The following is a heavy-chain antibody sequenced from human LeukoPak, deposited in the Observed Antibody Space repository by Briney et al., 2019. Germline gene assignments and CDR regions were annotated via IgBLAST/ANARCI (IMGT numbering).Heavy chain of an antibody. Sequence: PSETLSLTCAVYGGSFSGYYWSWIRQPPGKGLEWIGEINHSGSTNYNPSLKSRVTISVDTSKNQFSLKLSSVTAADTAVYYCARVGSSWYVDYWGQGTLVTVSS. J-gene: IGHJ4*02. CDR1: GGSFSGYY. CDR2: INHSGST. D-gene: IGHD6-13*01. V-gene: IGHV4-34*01. CDR3: ARVGSSWYVDY.